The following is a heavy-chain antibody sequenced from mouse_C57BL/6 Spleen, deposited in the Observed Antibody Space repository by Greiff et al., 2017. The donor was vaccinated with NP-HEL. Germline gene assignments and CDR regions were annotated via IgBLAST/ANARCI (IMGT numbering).Heavy chain of an antibody. V-gene: IGHV5-16*01. Sequence: EVQVVESEGGLVQPGSSMKLSCTASGFTFSDYYMAWVRQVPEKGLEWVANINYDGSSTYYLDSLKSRFIISRDNAKNILYLQMSSLKSEDTATYYCAREDYYGSSPYAMDYWGQGTSVTVSS. CDR3: AREDYYGSSPYAMDY. J-gene: IGHJ4*01. D-gene: IGHD1-1*01. CDR2: INYDGSST. CDR1: GFTFSDYY.